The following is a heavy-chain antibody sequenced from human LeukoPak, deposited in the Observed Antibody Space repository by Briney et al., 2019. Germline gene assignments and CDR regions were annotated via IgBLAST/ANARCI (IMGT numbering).Heavy chain of an antibody. CDR2: IKQDGSEK. CDR3: ARAPYSSSWCGPPDY. J-gene: IGHJ4*02. Sequence: GSLRLSCAASGFTFSSYWMSWVRQAPGKGLEWVANIKQDGSEKYYVDSVKGRFTISRDNAKNSLYLQMNSLRAEDTAVYYCARAPYSSSWCGPPDYWGQGTLVTVSS. V-gene: IGHV3-7*01. D-gene: IGHD6-13*01. CDR1: GFTFSSYW.